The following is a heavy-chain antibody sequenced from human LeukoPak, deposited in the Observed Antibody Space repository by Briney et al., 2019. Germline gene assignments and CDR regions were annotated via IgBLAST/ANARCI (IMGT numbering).Heavy chain of an antibody. CDR2: INHSGST. Sequence: SEXLSLTCAVYGGSFSGYYWSWIRQPPGEGLEWIGEINHSGSTNYNPSLTSRVTISVDTSKNQFSLKLSSVTAADTAVYYCARKTIGVAGTEPLFSQDWGQGTLVTVSS. D-gene: IGHD6-19*01. J-gene: IGHJ4*02. V-gene: IGHV4-34*01. CDR1: GGSFSGYY. CDR3: ARKTIGVAGTEPLFSQD.